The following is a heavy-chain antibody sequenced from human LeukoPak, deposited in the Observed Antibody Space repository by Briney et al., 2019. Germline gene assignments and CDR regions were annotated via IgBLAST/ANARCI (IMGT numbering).Heavy chain of an antibody. V-gene: IGHV4-4*07. CDR2: IYTSGST. D-gene: IGHD1-1*01. CDR3: ARVSWFPGTSYYYMDV. CDR1: GGSISSYY. Sequence: SETLSLTCTVSGGSISSYYWSWIRQPAGKGLEWIGRIYTSGSTNYNPSLKGRVTISVDTSKNQFSLKLTSVTAADTAVYYCARVSWFPGTSYYYMDVWGKGTTVTVSS. J-gene: IGHJ6*03.